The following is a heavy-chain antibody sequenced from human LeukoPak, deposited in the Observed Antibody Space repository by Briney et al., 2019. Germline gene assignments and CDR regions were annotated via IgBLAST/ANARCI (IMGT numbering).Heavy chain of an antibody. CDR1: GFTFSSYA. V-gene: IGHV3-30*04. J-gene: IGHJ5*02. CDR3: ARKRRSSSSRWFDP. D-gene: IGHD6-6*01. Sequence: GGSLRLSCAASGFTFSSYAMHWVRQAPGKGLEWVAVISYDGSNKYYADSVKGRFTISRDNSKNTLYLQMNSLRAEDTAVYYCARKRRSSSSRWFDPWGQGTLVTVSS. CDR2: ISYDGSNK.